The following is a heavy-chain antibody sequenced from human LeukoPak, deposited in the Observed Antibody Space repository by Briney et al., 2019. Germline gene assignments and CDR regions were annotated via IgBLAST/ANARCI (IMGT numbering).Heavy chain of an antibody. CDR2: ISSSGSTI. CDR3: ARGEPYYYDSSGYFPSFDY. V-gene: IGHV3-48*03. Sequence: PGGSLRLSCAASGFTFSSYEMNWVRQAPGKGLEWVSYISSSGSTIYYADSVKGRFTISRDNAKNSLYLQMNSPRAEDTAVYYCARGEPYYYDSSGYFPSFDYWGQGTLVTVSS. J-gene: IGHJ4*02. CDR1: GFTFSSYE. D-gene: IGHD3-22*01.